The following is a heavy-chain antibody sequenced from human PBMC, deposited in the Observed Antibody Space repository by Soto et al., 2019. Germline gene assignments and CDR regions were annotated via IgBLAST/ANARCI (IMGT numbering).Heavy chain of an antibody. CDR3: AKARRLLWFGGYGMDV. J-gene: IGHJ6*02. CDR2: IGWNSGSI. D-gene: IGHD3-10*01. CDR1: GFTFDDYA. V-gene: IGHV3-9*01. Sequence: DVQLVESGGGLVQPGRSLRLSCAASGFTFDDYAMHWVRQAPGKGLEWVSGIGWNSGSIGYADSVKGRFTISRDNAKNSLYLQMNSLRAEDTALYYCAKARRLLWFGGYGMDVWGQGTTVTVSS.